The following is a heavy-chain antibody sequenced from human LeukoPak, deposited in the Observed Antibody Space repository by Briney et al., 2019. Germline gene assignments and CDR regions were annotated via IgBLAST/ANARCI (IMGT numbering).Heavy chain of an antibody. CDR2: ISYDGGTK. CDR3: AKDKSVHEFDY. CDR1: GFTFSSYA. Sequence: GRSLRLSCAASGFTFSSYAMHWLRQAPGKGLEWVAAISYDGGTKYYADSVKGRFTISRDTSKNTLYLQMNSLRGEDTAVYYCAKDKSVHEFDYWGQGTLVTVSS. J-gene: IGHJ4*02. V-gene: IGHV3-30-3*01.